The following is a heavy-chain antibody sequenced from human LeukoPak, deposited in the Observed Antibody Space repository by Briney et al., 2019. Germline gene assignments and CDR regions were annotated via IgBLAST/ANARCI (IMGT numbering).Heavy chain of an antibody. Sequence: ASVRVSCKVSGITLSDLSIQWVRQAPGKGLEWMGGFDPEDGETIYAPKFQARVTMTQDTYEDTAYMELSSLRSEDTAVYYCATDGIPGATTTLDYWGQGTLVTVSS. J-gene: IGHJ4*02. D-gene: IGHD1-26*01. CDR1: GITLSDLS. V-gene: IGHV1-24*01. CDR2: FDPEDGET. CDR3: ATDGIPGATTTLDY.